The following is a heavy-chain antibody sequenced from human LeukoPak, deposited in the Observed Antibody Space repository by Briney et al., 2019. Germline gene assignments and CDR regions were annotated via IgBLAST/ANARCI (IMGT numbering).Heavy chain of an antibody. V-gene: IGHV3-23*01. CDR1: GFTFSSYA. Sequence: GGSLRLSCAAPGFTFSSYAMSWVRQAPGKGLEWVSAISGSGGSTYYADSVKGRFTISRDNSKNTLYLQMNSLRAEDTAVYYCARSTKAVAGLHLDYWGQGTLVTVSS. CDR3: ARSTKAVAGLHLDY. J-gene: IGHJ4*02. D-gene: IGHD6-19*01. CDR2: ISGSGGST.